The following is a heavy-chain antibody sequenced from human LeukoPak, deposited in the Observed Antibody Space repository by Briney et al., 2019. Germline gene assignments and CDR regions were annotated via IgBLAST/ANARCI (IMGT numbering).Heavy chain of an antibody. CDR1: GGSFSGYY. CDR3: AANSADYNTLGSSYKV. V-gene: IGHV4-34*01. CDR2: ISYSGTT. D-gene: IGHD3-10*01. J-gene: IGHJ4*02. Sequence: KASETLSLTCAVYGGSFSGYYWSWIRQPPGQGLEWIGTISYSGTTYYNPSLRSRLTVSVDTSKNNLSLKLSSVTAADTAVYYCAANSADYNTLGSSYKVWGQGTLVTVSS.